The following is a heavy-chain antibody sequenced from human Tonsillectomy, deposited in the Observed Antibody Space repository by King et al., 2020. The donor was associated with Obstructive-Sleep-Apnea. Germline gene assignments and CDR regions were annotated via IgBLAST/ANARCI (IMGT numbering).Heavy chain of an antibody. Sequence: QLQESGPGLVKPSQTLSLTCTVSGGSISSGDYYWSWIRQHPGKGLEWIGYIYYSGSTNYNPSLKSRVTISVDTSKSQFSLKLSSVTAADTAVYYCARWGADYYDRRGYYAEFLDYWGQGALVTVSS. CDR2: IYYSGST. D-gene: IGHD3-22*01. V-gene: IGHV4-30-4*08. CDR1: GGSISSGDYY. J-gene: IGHJ4*02. CDR3: ARWGADYYDRRGYYAEFLDY.